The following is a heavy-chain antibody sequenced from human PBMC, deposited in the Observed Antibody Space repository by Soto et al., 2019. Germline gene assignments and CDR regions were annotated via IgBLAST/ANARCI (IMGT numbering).Heavy chain of an antibody. CDR1: GFTFSSYA. D-gene: IGHD3-10*01. V-gene: IGHV3-30-3*01. J-gene: IGHJ4*02. CDR2: ISYDGSNK. Sequence: VGSLRLSCAASGFTFSSYAMHWVRQAPGKGLEWVAVISYDGSNKYYADSVKGRFTISRDNSKNTLYLQMNSLRAEDTAVYYCAREVRYYGSGLLYFDYWGQGTLVTVSS. CDR3: AREVRYYGSGLLYFDY.